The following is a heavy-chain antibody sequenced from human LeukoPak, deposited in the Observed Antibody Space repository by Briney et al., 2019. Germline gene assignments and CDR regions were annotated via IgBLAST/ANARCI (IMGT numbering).Heavy chain of an antibody. CDR1: GGSIRSHY. Sequence: SETLSLTCTVSGGSIRSHYWSWIRQPPGKGLEWIGCIYNYGSTTFNPSLKSRVSISVDTSKTQFSLTLNSVTAADTAVYYCARHDNGDFGVFDYWGQGTLVTVSS. J-gene: IGHJ4*02. CDR3: ARHDNGDFGVFDY. V-gene: IGHV4-59*11. D-gene: IGHD4-17*01. CDR2: IYNYGST.